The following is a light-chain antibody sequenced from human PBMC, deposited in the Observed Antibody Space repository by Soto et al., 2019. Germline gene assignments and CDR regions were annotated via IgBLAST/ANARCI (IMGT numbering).Light chain of an antibody. Sequence: QSVLTQPASVSGSPGQSITISCTGTSSEVGGYNYVSWYQQHPGKAPKLMIYDVSNRPSGVSNRFSGSKSGNTASLTISGLQAEDEADYYCSSYTSSSTLYVFGTGTRSPS. J-gene: IGLJ1*01. V-gene: IGLV2-14*01. CDR3: SSYTSSSTLYV. CDR2: DVS. CDR1: SSEVGGYNY.